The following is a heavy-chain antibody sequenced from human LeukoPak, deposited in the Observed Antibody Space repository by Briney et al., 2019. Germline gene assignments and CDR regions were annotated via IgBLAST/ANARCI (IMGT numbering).Heavy chain of an antibody. D-gene: IGHD1-26*01. Sequence: PGGSLRLSCVGSGITFSTYAMSWVRQTPGKGLEWVSGISNSGGSTYYADSVKGRFTISRDNSMNTLYLQMNSLRAEDTAIYYCAKGLPGIDYWGQGTLVTVSS. J-gene: IGHJ4*02. CDR3: AKGLPGIDY. V-gene: IGHV3-23*01. CDR1: GITFSTYA. CDR2: ISNSGGST.